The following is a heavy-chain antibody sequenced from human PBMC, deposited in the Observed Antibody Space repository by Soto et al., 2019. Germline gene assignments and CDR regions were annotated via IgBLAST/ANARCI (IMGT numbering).Heavy chain of an antibody. CDR3: AREKHTGNEYFCYEVGGYFQH. J-gene: IGHJ1*01. CDR2: INSRSGFT. CDR1: GYVFTAYS. V-gene: IGHV1-46*01. Sequence: GASVKVSCKASGYVFTAYSNHWLRQAPGQGLECRRVINSRSGFTTYAQNFQGRVTMTRDTDTSTADVGLSSLRSEVTAIYYCAREKHTGNEYFCYEVGGYFQHWG. D-gene: IGHD2-15*01.